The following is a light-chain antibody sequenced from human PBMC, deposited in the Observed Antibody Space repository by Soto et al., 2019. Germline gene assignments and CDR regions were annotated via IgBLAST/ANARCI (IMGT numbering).Light chain of an antibody. CDR1: QSISSW. J-gene: IGKJ2*01. CDR3: QQYNSYSSYT. CDR2: DAS. Sequence: DIQMTQSPSTLSASVGDRVTITCRASQSISSWLAWYQQKPGKAPKLLIYDASSLESWVPSRFSGSGSGTEFTLTISSLQPDDFATYYCQQYNSYSSYTFGQGTKLEIK. V-gene: IGKV1-5*01.